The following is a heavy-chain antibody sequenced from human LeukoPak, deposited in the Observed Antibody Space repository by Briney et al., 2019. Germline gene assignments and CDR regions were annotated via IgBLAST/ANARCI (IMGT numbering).Heavy chain of an antibody. D-gene: IGHD6-19*01. J-gene: IGHJ4*02. CDR1: GFTFSSYS. V-gene: IGHV3-48*01. Sequence: GGSLRLSCAASGFTFSSYSMSWVRQAPGKGLEWVSYISSSSSTIYYADSVKGRFTISRDNAKNSLYLQMNSLRAEDTAVYYCARQRGLSSGWYRDDFDYWGQGTLVTVSS. CDR3: ARQRGLSSGWYRDDFDY. CDR2: ISSSSSTI.